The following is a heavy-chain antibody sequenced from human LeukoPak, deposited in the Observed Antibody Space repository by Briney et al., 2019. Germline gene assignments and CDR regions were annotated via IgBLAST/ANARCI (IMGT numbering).Heavy chain of an antibody. D-gene: IGHD3-3*01. Sequence: PGGSLRLSCAASGFTFSSYAMSWVRQAPGKGLEWVSAISGSGGSTYYADSVKGRFTISRDNSKNTLYLQMNSLRAEDTAVYYCAKDFADFWSGYFNRVSYYGMDVWGQGTTVTVSS. V-gene: IGHV3-23*01. J-gene: IGHJ6*02. CDR2: ISGSGGST. CDR1: GFTFSSYA. CDR3: AKDFADFWSGYFNRVSYYGMDV.